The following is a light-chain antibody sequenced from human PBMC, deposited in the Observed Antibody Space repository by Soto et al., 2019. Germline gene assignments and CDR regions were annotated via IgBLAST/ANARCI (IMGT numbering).Light chain of an antibody. J-gene: IGKJ3*01. V-gene: IGKV1-9*01. Sequence: DIQLTQSPSFLSSSVGDRVTITCRASQGISSYLAWYQLKPGKAPKLLIYAASTLQSGVPSRFSGSGSGTEFTLTISSLQPEDFATYYCQHLNGYPITFGPGTKVDIK. CDR2: AAS. CDR3: QHLNGYPIT. CDR1: QGISSY.